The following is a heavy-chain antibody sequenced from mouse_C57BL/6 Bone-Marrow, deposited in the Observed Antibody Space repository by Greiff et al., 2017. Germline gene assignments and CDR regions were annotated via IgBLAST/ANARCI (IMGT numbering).Heavy chain of an antibody. CDR1: GFTFSDFY. CDR3: ARDALYGNYPFAY. V-gene: IGHV7-1*01. J-gene: IGHJ3*01. Sequence: DVMLVESGGGLVQSGRSLRLSCATSGFTFSDFYMEWVRQAPGKGLEWIAASRNKANDYTTEYSASVKGRFIVSRDTSQSILYLQMNALRAEDTAIYYCARDALYGNYPFAYWGQGTLVTVSA. CDR2: SRNKANDYTT. D-gene: IGHD2-1*01.